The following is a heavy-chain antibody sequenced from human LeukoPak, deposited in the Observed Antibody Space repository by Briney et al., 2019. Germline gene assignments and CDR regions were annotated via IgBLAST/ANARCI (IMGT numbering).Heavy chain of an antibody. J-gene: IGHJ6*04. V-gene: IGHV5-51*01. Sequence: GESLKISCKGSGYSFTSYWIGWVRQMPGKGLEWMGIIYPGDSDTRYSPSFQGQITISADKSISTVYLQWSSLKASDTAMYYCASSYYYGSGSYFHYGMDVWGKGTTVTVSS. CDR2: IYPGDSDT. D-gene: IGHD3-10*01. CDR1: GYSFTSYW. CDR3: ASSYYYGSGSYFHYGMDV.